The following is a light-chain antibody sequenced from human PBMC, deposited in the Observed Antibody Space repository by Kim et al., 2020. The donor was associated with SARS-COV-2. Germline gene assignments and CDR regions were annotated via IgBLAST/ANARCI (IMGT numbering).Light chain of an antibody. Sequence: PGERATLSCRVSQSVSSNYLAWYQQKPGQAPRLLKYDSSSRAAGIPDRFSGSGSGTDFTLTISRLEPEDFAVYYCQQYGNSPFTFGQGTKLEI. J-gene: IGKJ2*01. CDR2: DSS. CDR1: QSVSSNY. CDR3: QQYGNSPFT. V-gene: IGKV3-20*01.